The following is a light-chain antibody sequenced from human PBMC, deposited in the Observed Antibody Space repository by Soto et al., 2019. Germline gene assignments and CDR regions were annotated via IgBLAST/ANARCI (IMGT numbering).Light chain of an antibody. CDR1: ESVASPN. V-gene: IGKV3-20*01. CDR3: QQYAGSRT. CDR2: SAS. Sequence: EVVLTQSPATLSLSPGEAATLSCRASESVASPNLAWYQQKPGQAPRLLFYSASRKATGVPDRFSGSGSGTDFTLTISRLEPEDFAVYYCQQYAGSRTFGQGTKVDIK. J-gene: IGKJ1*01.